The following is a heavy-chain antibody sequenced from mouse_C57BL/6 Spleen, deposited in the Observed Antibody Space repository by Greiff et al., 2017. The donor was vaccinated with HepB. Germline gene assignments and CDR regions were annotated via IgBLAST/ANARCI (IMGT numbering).Heavy chain of an antibody. V-gene: IGHV1-52*01. J-gene: IGHJ3*01. Sequence: QVQLQQPGAELVRPGSSVKLSCKASGYTFTSYWMHWVKQRPIQGLEWIGNIDPSDSETHYNQKFKDKATLTVDKSSSTAYMQLSSLTSEDSAVYYCAAHATFAWFAYWGQGTLVTVSA. CDR3: AAHATFAWFAY. CDR2: IDPSDSET. CDR1: GYTFTSYW. D-gene: IGHD3-2*02.